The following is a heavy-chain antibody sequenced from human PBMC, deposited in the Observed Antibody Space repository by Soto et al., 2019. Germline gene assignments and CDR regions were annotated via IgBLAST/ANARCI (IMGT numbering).Heavy chain of an antibody. V-gene: IGHV3-23*01. CDR3: AKPIALGYCSGGSCYSKPFDY. J-gene: IGHJ4*02. CDR2: NSGSGGST. D-gene: IGHD2-15*01. Sequence: EVQLLESGGGLVQPGGSLRLSCAASGFTFSSYAMSWVRQAPGKGLEWVSANSGSGGSTYYADSVKGRFTISRDNSKNTLYLQMNSLRAEDTAVYYCAKPIALGYCSGGSCYSKPFDYWGQGTLVTVSS. CDR1: GFTFSSYA.